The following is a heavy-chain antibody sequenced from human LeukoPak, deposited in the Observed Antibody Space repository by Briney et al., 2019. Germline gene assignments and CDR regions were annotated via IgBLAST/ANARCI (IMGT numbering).Heavy chain of an antibody. J-gene: IGHJ4*02. Sequence: GGSLRLSCAASGFTFSSYWMNWARQAPGKGLEWVASINHNGNVKYYVDSVKGRFTISRDNAKNSLYLQMNSLRAEDTAVYYCARVRMLCSGGSCYVGAIDYWGQGTLVTVSS. V-gene: IGHV3-7*03. CDR1: GFTFSSYW. CDR2: INHNGNVK. CDR3: ARVRMLCSGGSCYVGAIDY. D-gene: IGHD2-15*01.